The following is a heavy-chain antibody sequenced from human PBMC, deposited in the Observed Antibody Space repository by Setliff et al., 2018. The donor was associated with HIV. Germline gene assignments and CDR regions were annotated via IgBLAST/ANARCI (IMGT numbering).Heavy chain of an antibody. Sequence: GASVKVSCKASGGTFSSYAINWVRQAPGQGLEWMGRIIPILGTTHYGQNFQGRVTITADKSASSAYMELSSLRSEDTAVYYCARAGGYYYDSSYYFWFDPWGQGTLVTVSS. J-gene: IGHJ5*02. CDR2: IIPILGTT. CDR3: ARAGGYYYDSSYYFWFDP. D-gene: IGHD3-22*01. V-gene: IGHV1-69*06. CDR1: GGTFSSYA.